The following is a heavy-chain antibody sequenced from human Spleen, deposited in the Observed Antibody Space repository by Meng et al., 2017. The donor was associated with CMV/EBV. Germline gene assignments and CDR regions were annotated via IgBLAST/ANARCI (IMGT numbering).Heavy chain of an antibody. D-gene: IGHD6-13*01. V-gene: IGHV3-21*01. CDR3: ARDSSSISGH. J-gene: IGHJ4*02. Sequence: GESLKISCAASGFTFSMYALSWVRQAPGKGLEWVSSISSSSSYIYYADSVRGRFTISRDNAKNSLYLQMNSLRAEDTAVYYCARDSSSISGHWGQGTLVTVSS. CDR1: GFTFSMYA. CDR2: ISSSSSYI.